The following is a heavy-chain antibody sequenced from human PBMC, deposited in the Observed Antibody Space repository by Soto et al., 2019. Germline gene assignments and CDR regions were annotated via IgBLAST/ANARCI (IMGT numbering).Heavy chain of an antibody. CDR3: ASQLLWFGELFYGMDV. V-gene: IGHV4-39*01. J-gene: IGHJ6*02. D-gene: IGHD3-10*01. Sequence: SETLSLTCTVSGGSISSSHYYWGWIRQPPGKGLEWIGTIYYSGSTYYNPSLKSRVTISVDTSKNQFSLKLSSVTAADTAVYYCASQLLWFGELFYGMDVWGQGTTVTVSS. CDR1: GGSISSSHYY. CDR2: IYYSGST.